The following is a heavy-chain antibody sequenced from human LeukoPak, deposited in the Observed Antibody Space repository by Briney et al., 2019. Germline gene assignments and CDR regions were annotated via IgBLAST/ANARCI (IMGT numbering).Heavy chain of an antibody. CDR2: ISWNSGSI. CDR3: AKAYSSGWQNFDY. D-gene: IGHD6-19*01. CDR1: GFTFDDYA. J-gene: IGHJ4*02. Sequence: GGSLRLSCAASGFTFDDYAMRWVRQAPGKGLEWVSGISWNSGSIGYADSVKGRFTISRDNAKNSLYLQMNSLRAEDTALYYCAKAYSSGWQNFDYWGQGTLVTVSS. V-gene: IGHV3-9*01.